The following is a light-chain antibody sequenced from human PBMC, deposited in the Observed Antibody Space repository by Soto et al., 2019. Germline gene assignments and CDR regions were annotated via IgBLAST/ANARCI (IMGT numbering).Light chain of an antibody. CDR1: QSVSSSY. Sequence: EIVLTQSPGTLSLSPGERATLSCRASQSVSSSYLAWYQQKPGQAPRLLIYAASTRAAGIPSRFSGSGSGTEFTLTISSLQPDDFTTFYCQQYKDYTWTFGQGTKVDIK. J-gene: IGKJ1*01. CDR2: AAS. CDR3: QQYKDYTWT. V-gene: IGKV3-20*01.